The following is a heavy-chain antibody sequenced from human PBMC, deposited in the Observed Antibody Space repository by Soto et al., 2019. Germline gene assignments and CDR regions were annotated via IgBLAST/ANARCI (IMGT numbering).Heavy chain of an antibody. Sequence: QVQLQQWGAGLLKPSETLSLTCAVYGGSFSAYYWSWIRQPPGKGLEWIGEINHSGSTNYNPSLKSRVTISVDPPKNQFSLKLGSVTAADTAVYYCARASHDYWGQGTLVTVSS. V-gene: IGHV4-34*01. J-gene: IGHJ4*02. CDR3: ARASHDY. CDR2: INHSGST. CDR1: GGSFSAYY.